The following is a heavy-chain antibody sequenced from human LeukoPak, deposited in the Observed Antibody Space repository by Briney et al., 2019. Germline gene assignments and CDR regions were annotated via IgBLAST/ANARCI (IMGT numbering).Heavy chain of an antibody. Sequence: PGRSLRLSCAASGFTFSSYGMHWVRQAPGKGLEWVAVISNDGSNKYYADSVKGRFTISRDNSKNTLYLQMNSLRAEDTAVYYCAKDLERHIVVVTASAVDYWGQGTLVTVSS. D-gene: IGHD2-21*02. CDR3: AKDLERHIVVVTASAVDY. J-gene: IGHJ4*02. V-gene: IGHV3-30*18. CDR1: GFTFSSYG. CDR2: ISNDGSNK.